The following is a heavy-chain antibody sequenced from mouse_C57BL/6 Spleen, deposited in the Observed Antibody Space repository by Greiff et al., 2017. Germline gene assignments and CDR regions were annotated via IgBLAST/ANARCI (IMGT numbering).Heavy chain of an antibody. V-gene: IGHV1-82*01. D-gene: IGHD1-1*01. Sequence: VQLQQSGPELVKPGASVKISCKASGYAFSSSWMNWVKQRPGKGLEWIGRIYPGDGDTNYNGKFKGKATLTADKSSSTAYMQLSSLTSEDSAVYVCAANYYGSSYDWYFDVWGTGTTVTVSS. CDR1: GYAFSSSW. CDR2: IYPGDGDT. CDR3: AANYYGSSYDWYFDV. J-gene: IGHJ1*03.